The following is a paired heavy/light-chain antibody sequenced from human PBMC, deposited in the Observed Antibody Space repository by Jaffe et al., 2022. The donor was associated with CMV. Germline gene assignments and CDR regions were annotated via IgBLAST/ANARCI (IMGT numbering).Heavy chain of an antibody. CDR2: ISSSSSTI. CDR1: GFTFSSYS. CDR3: ARDLKARGRYSYGFSSYYYYGMDV. V-gene: IGHV3-48*02. Sequence: EVQLVESGGGLVQPGGSLRLSCAASGFTFSSYSMNWVRQAPGKGLEWVSYISSSSSTIYYADSVKGRFTISRDNAKNSLYLQMNSLRDEDTAVYYCARDLKARGRYSYGFSSYYYYGMDVWGQGTTVTVSS. J-gene: IGHJ6*02. D-gene: IGHD5-18*01.
Light chain of an antibody. CDR3: QQRSNPVT. Sequence: EIVLTQSPATLSLSPGERATLSCRASQSVSSYLAWYQQKPGQAPRLLIYDASNRATGIPARFSGSGSGTDFTLTISSLEPEDFAVYYCQQRSNPVTFGQGTKLEIK. V-gene: IGKV3-11*01. CDR2: DAS. J-gene: IGKJ2*01. CDR1: QSVSSY.